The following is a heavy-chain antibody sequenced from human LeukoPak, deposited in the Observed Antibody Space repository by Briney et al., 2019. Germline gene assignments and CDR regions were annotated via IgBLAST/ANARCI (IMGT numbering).Heavy chain of an antibody. J-gene: IGHJ6*03. D-gene: IGHD1-1*01. Sequence: SQTLSLTCTVSGGSIGSADFHWSWLRQPPGKGLEWIGYISYSGNTHYNPSLKSPFTISVDTSKNQLSLKLSSVTAADTAVYYCAAQTGTTASYYYHMDVWGKGTTVTVSS. CDR1: GGSIGSADFH. CDR2: ISYSGNT. CDR3: AAQTGTTASYYYHMDV. V-gene: IGHV4-30-4*08.